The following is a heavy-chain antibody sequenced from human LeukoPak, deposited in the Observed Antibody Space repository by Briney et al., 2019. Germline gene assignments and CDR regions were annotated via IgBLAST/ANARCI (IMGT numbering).Heavy chain of an antibody. CDR3: ARHLGGSSWFDY. Sequence: TPSETLSLTCTVSGGSISNGGYYWSWIRQHPGKGLEWIGYIYDSGTTYYNPALQSRVTISVDTSKNQFSLKLNSVTAADTAVYYCARHLGGSSWFDYWGQGTLVTVSS. CDR2: IYDSGTT. J-gene: IGHJ5*01. CDR1: GGSISNGGYY. D-gene: IGHD6-13*01. V-gene: IGHV4-31*03.